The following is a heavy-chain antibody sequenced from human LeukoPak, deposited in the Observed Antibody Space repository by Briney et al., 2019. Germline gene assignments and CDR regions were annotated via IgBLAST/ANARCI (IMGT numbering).Heavy chain of an antibody. CDR2: IIPSGHTT. D-gene: IGHD4/OR15-4a*01. CDR3: ARDRRLWNMDV. J-gene: IGHJ6*03. CDR1: GFTFSSHG. V-gene: IGHV3-23*01. Sequence: GGSLRLSCVASGFTFSSHGMNWVRQTPGKGLEWVSGIIPSGHTTYYADSVKGRFTISRDNTKNTLYLQMNSLRAEDTAVYYCARDRRLWNMDVWGTGTTVTISS.